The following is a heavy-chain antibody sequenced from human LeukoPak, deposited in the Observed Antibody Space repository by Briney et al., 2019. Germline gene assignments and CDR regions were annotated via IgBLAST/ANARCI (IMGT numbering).Heavy chain of an antibody. CDR2: ISGSGGSP. CDR1: GFTFSNYA. J-gene: IGHJ4*02. CDR3: AKVTSGGSCYQSDY. V-gene: IGHV3-23*01. Sequence: GGSLRLSCVASGFTFSNYAMSWVRQAQGKGLEWVSGISGSGGSPYYADSVKGRFTISRDNSKNTLYLQMNSLRAEDTAVYYCAKVTSGGSCYQSDYWGQGTLVTVSS. D-gene: IGHD2-15*01.